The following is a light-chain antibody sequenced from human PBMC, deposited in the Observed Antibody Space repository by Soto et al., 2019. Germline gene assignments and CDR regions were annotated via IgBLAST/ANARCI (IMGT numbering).Light chain of an antibody. J-gene: IGKJ3*01. Sequence: AIQLTQSPSSLSASVGDRVTITCRASQGISSALAGYQQNPGQAPKLLIYDASSLESGVPSRFSGSGSGTDFTLTISSLQPEDFATYYCQQFNSYPRTFGPGTKVDIK. CDR1: QGISSA. CDR3: QQFNSYPRT. V-gene: IGKV1-13*02. CDR2: DAS.